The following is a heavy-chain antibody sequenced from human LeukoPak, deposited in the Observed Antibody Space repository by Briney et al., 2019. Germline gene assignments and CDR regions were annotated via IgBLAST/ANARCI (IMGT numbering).Heavy chain of an antibody. CDR2: ISYDGSNK. CDR1: GFTFSSYG. CDR3: AKESIFRLVGATSSNYFDY. D-gene: IGHD1-26*01. J-gene: IGHJ4*02. Sequence: PGGSLRLSCAASGFTFSSYGMHWVRQAPGKGLEWVAVISYDGSNKYYADSVKGRFTISRDNSKNTLYLQMNSLRAEDTAVYYCAKESIFRLVGATSSNYFDYWGQGTLVTVSS. V-gene: IGHV3-30*18.